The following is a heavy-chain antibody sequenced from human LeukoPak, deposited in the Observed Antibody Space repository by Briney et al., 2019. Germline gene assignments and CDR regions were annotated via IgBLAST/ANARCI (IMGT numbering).Heavy chain of an antibody. CDR1: GGSFSGYY. V-gene: IGHV4-34*01. CDR2: INHSGST. J-gene: IGHJ4*02. D-gene: IGHD3-10*01. Sequence: PSETLSLTCAVYGGSFSGYYWSWIRQPPGKGLEWIGEINHSGSTNYNPSLKSRVTISVDTSKNQFSLKLSSVTAADTAVYYCARGQTTAGEDFDYWGQGTLVTVSS. CDR3: ARGQTTAGEDFDY.